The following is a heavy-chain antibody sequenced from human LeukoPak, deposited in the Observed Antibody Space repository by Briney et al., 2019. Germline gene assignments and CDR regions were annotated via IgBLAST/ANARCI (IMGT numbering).Heavy chain of an antibody. CDR2: IYHSGST. Sequence: PSETLSLTCTVSGYSISSGYYWGWIRQPPGKGLEWIGSIYHSGSTYYNPSLKSRVTTSVDTSKNQFSLKLSSVTAADTAVYYCARDSPKVAGIMFRFDPWGQGTLVTVSS. V-gene: IGHV4-38-2*02. CDR1: GYSISSGYY. J-gene: IGHJ5*02. D-gene: IGHD6-19*01. CDR3: ARDSPKVAGIMFRFDP.